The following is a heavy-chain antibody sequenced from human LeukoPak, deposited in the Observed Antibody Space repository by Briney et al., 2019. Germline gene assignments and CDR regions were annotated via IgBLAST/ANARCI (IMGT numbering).Heavy chain of an antibody. D-gene: IGHD1-26*01. Sequence: SVKVSCKASGGTFSSYAISWVRQAPGQGLEWMGGIIPIFGTANYAQKFQGRVTITADESTSTAYIELSSLRSEDTAVYYCARDDSGSYYYFDYWGQGTLVTVSS. J-gene: IGHJ4*02. V-gene: IGHV1-69*13. CDR1: GGTFSSYA. CDR2: IIPIFGTA. CDR3: ARDDSGSYYYFDY.